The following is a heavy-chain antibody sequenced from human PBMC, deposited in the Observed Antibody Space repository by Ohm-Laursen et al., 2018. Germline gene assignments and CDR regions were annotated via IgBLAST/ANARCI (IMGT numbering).Heavy chain of an antibody. V-gene: IGHV4-59*01. CDR2: IYYSGST. Sequence: GTLSLTCAVYGGSISSYYWSWIRQPPGKGLEWIGYIYYSGSTNYNPSLKSRVTISVDTSKNQFSLNLRSVTTADTAVYYCASGHNYGYDNYYYGMDVWGQGTTVTVSS. CDR3: ASGHNYGYDNYYYGMDV. CDR1: GGSISSYY. J-gene: IGHJ6*02. D-gene: IGHD3-16*01.